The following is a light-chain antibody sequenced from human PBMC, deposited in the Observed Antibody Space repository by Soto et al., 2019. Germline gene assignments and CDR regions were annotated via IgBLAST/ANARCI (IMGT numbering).Light chain of an antibody. CDR3: CSYAGSSTFVV. V-gene: IGLV2-23*03. CDR2: EGS. Sequence: QSVLTQPASVSGSPGQSITISCTGTSSDVGSYNLVSWYQQHPGKAPKLMIYEGSKRPSGVSNRFSGSKSGNPASLTISGLQAEDEADYYCCSYAGSSTFVVFGGGTKLTVL. CDR1: SSDVGSYNL. J-gene: IGLJ2*01.